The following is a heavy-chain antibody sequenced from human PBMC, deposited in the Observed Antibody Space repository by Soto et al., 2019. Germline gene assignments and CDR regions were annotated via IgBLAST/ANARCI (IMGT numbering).Heavy chain of an antibody. CDR2: LYNDERT. J-gene: IGHJ4*02. Sequence: SETLSLTCTVSGDSVSSHYWSWIRQPACKGLEWLGRLYNDERTNYDPSLKSRVTMSMDTSKNQFSLKLTSVTAADSAVYFCAREPLAHSYFDFWGQGILVTVSS. V-gene: IGHV4-4*07. CDR3: AREPLAHSYFDF. CDR1: GDSVSSHY.